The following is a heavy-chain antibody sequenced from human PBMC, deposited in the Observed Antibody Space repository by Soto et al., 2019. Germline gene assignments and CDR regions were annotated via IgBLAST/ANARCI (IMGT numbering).Heavy chain of an antibody. D-gene: IGHD2-21*02. Sequence: TLSLTCTVSGGSISSGDYYWSWVRQHPGKGLEWIGYRSYSGSTYYNPSLKSRVTIVVDTSRNQFSLRLSSVTAADTAVYYCAREGGLAYCGGDCLYNWFDPWGQGTLVTVSS. V-gene: IGHV4-31*03. CDR2: RSYSGST. J-gene: IGHJ5*02. CDR1: GGSISSGDYY. CDR3: AREGGLAYCGGDCLYNWFDP.